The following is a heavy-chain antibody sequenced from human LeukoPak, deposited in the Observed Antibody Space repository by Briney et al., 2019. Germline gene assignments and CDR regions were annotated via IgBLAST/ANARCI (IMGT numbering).Heavy chain of an antibody. CDR2: ISAYNGNT. D-gene: IGHD3-9*01. CDR1: GYTFTSYG. J-gene: IGHJ4*02. CDR3: ESSEGATYYDILTGMPPDY. V-gene: IGHV1-18*01. Sequence: GASVKVSCKASGYTFTSYGISWVRQAPGQGLEWMGWISAYNGNTNYAQKLQGRVTMTTDTSTSTAYMELRSLRSDDTAVYYCESSEGATYYDILTGMPPDYWGQGTLVTVSS.